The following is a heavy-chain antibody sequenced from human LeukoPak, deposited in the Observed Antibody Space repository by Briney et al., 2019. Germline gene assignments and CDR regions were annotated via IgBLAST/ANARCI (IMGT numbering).Heavy chain of an antibody. CDR1: GGSVSSGSYY. J-gene: IGHJ3*02. D-gene: IGHD5/OR15-5a*01. V-gene: IGHV4-61*01. CDR2: IYYSGST. Sequence: PSETLSLTCAVSGGSVSSGSYYWSWVRQPPGKVLEWIGYIYYSGSTNYNPSLKSRVTISVDTSKNQFSLKLSSVTAADTAVYYCAKARVKVSYAFDIWGQGTMVTVSS. CDR3: AKARVKVSYAFDI.